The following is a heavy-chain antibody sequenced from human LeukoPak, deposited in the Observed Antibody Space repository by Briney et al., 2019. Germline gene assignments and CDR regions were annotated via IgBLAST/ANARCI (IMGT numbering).Heavy chain of an antibody. CDR1: GFTFSSYA. Sequence: GGSLRLSCAASGFTFSSYAMSWVRQAPGKGLEWVSAISGSGGSTYYADSVKGRFTISRDNSKNTLYLQMNSLRAEDTAVYYCAKPYDSSGYYPSEASDYWGQGTLGTVSS. CDR2: ISGSGGST. J-gene: IGHJ4*02. CDR3: AKPYDSSGYYPSEASDY. D-gene: IGHD3-22*01. V-gene: IGHV3-23*01.